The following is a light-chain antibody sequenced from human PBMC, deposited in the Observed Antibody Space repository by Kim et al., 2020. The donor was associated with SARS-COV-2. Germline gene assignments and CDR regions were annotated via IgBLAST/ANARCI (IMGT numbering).Light chain of an antibody. CDR1: QDIANS. CDR3: QKYNSAPWT. V-gene: IGKV1-27*01. J-gene: IGKJ1*01. CDR2: GAS. Sequence: ASVGVRVTITCRASQDIANSLAWYQQKPGTVPKVLIYGASTLQSGVPSRFSGSGSGTEFTLTIGSLQTEDVATYYCQKYNSAPWTFGPGTKVDIK.